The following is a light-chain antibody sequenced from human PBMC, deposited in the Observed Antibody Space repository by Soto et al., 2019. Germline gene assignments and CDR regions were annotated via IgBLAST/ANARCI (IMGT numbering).Light chain of an antibody. V-gene: IGKV4-1*01. J-gene: IGKJ1*01. CDR1: QSALYSSNNKNY. CDR2: WAS. CDR3: QQYYRPWT. Sequence: DIVMTQSPDSLAVSLGERATINCKSSQSALYSSNNKNYLAWYQQKPGQPPKLLIYWASTRESGVPDRFSGSGSGTDFTLTISSLQAEDVAVYYCQQYYRPWTFGQGTKVEIK.